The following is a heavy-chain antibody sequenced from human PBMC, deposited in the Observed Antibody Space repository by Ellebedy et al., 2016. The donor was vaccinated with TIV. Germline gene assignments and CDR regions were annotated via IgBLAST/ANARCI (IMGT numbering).Heavy chain of an antibody. D-gene: IGHD3-22*01. CDR1: GFTFSSYS. V-gene: IGHV3-21*01. Sequence: PGGSLRLSCAASGFTFSSYSMNWVRQAPGKGLGWVSSISSSSSYIYYADSVKGRFTISRDKAKNSLYLQMNSLRAEETAVYYCARDSRDYYDSSGYSPPDYWGQGTLVTVSS. J-gene: IGHJ4*02. CDR3: ARDSRDYYDSSGYSPPDY. CDR2: ISSSSSYI.